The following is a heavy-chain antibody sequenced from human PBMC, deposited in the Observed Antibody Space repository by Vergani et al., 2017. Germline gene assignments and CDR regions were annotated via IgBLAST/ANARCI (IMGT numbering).Heavy chain of an antibody. V-gene: IGHV3-21*01. J-gene: IGHJ5*02. Sequence: EVQLVESGGGLVKPGGSLRLSCAASGFTFSSYSMNWVRQAPGKGLEWVSSISSSSSYIYYADSVKGRFTISRDNAKNSLYLQMNSLRAEDTAVYYCAKDEGFSNWFDPWGQGTLVTVSS. CDR1: GFTFSSYS. CDR3: AKDEGFSNWFDP. CDR2: ISSSSSYI.